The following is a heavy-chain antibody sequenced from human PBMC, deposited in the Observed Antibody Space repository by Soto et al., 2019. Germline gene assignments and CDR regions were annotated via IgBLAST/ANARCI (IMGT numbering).Heavy chain of an antibody. Sequence: GGSLRLSCAASGFTFSSYWMSWVRQAPGKGLEWVANIKQDGSEKYYVDSVKGRFTISRDNAKNSLYLQMNSLRAEDTAMYYCARACGGDCYDAFDIWGQGTMVTVSS. CDR2: IKQDGSEK. CDR3: ARACGGDCYDAFDI. CDR1: GFTFSSYW. D-gene: IGHD2-21*02. V-gene: IGHV3-7*01. J-gene: IGHJ3*02.